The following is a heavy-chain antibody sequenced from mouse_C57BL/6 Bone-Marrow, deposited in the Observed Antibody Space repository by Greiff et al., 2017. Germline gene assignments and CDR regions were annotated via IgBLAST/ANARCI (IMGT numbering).Heavy chain of an antibody. CDR3: AREGPYYFYDY. V-gene: IGHV1-81*01. CDR2: INPSSGNT. Sequence: QVQLKQSGAELARPGASVKLSCKASGYTFTSYGISWVKQRTGQGLEWIGEINPSSGNTYYNAKFKGKATLTADKSSSTAYMELRSLTAEDSAVYFCAREGPYYFYDYCGQGTTLTVSS. J-gene: IGHJ2*01. D-gene: IGHD3-3*01. CDR1: GYTFTSYG.